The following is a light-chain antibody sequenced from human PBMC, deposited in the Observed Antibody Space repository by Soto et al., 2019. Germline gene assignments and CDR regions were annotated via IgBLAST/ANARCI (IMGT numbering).Light chain of an antibody. J-gene: IGLJ2*01. V-gene: IGLV2-14*01. Sequence: QSVLTQPASVSGSLGQSITIPCTGTSSDIGVYNYVSWYQHHPGKTPKLMLYEVSVRPSGVSNRFSGSKSGNKASLTISGLQAEDEADYYCASSSSTVVVFGGGTKLTVL. CDR3: ASSSSTVVV. CDR1: SSDIGVYNY. CDR2: EVS.